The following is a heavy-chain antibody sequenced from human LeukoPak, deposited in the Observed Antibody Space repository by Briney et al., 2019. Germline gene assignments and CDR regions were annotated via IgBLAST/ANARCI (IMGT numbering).Heavy chain of an antibody. D-gene: IGHD4-17*01. CDR2: ISYSGST. J-gene: IGHJ4*02. CDR3: AREGKNYGDFGY. Sequence: PSETLSLTCTVSGGSISSYFWSWIRQPPGKGLEWIGYISYSGSTNYNPSLKSRVAISVDTSKNQFSLKLNSVTAADTAVYYCAREGKNYGDFGYWGQGTLVTVSS. CDR1: GGSISSYF. V-gene: IGHV4-59*01.